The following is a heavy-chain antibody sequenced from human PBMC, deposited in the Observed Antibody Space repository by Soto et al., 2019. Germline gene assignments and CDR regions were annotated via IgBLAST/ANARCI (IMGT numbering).Heavy chain of an antibody. D-gene: IGHD6-13*01. Sequence: QVQLQQWGAGLLKPSETLSLTCAVYGGSFSGYYWSWIRQPPGKGLEWIGEINHSGSTNYNPSLKSRVTISVDTSKNQFSLKLSSVTAADTAVYYCARDPVTWYSSSLFDPWGQGTLSPSPQ. CDR2: INHSGST. J-gene: IGHJ5*02. CDR1: GGSFSGYY. V-gene: IGHV4-34*01. CDR3: ARDPVTWYSSSLFDP.